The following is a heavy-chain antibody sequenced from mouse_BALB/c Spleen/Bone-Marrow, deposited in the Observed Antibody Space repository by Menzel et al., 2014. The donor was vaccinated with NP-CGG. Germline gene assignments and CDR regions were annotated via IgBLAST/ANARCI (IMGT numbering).Heavy chain of an antibody. Sequence: VQLQQSGPGLVQPSQRLSIPCTVSGFSLTSHGVHWVRQSPGKGLEWLGVIWSGGSTDYNAAFISRLSISKDNSKSQVFFKMNSLQADDTAIYYCARNEGLREDYAMDYWGQGISVTVSS. J-gene: IGHJ4*01. V-gene: IGHV2-4-1*01. D-gene: IGHD2-4*01. CDR1: GFSLTSHG. CDR2: IWSGGST. CDR3: ARNEGLREDYAMDY.